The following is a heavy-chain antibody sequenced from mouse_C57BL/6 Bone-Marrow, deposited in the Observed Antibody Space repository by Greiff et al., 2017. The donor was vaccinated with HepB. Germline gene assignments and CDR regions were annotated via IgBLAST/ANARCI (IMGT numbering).Heavy chain of an antibody. CDR1: GYTFTGYW. D-gene: IGHD2-1*01. J-gene: IGHJ3*01. V-gene: IGHV1-9*01. CDR3: AGVQYGNYVCWFAY. CDR2: ILPGSGST. Sequence: VQLQESGAELMKPGASVKLSCKASGYTFTGYWIAWVKQRPGHGLEWIGEILPGSGSTNYNEKFKGKATLTADTSSNTAYMQLSILTTEDSAIYYCAGVQYGNYVCWFAYWGQGTLVTVSA.